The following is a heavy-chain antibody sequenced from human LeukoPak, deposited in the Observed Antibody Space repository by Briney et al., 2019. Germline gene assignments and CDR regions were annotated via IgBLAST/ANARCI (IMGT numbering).Heavy chain of an antibody. CDR2: ISSSSSTI. CDR3: ARVAGYYDYVWGSYRYVDY. V-gene: IGHV3-11*04. CDR1: GFTFSDYY. D-gene: IGHD3-16*02. Sequence: GGSLRLSCAASGFTFSDYYMSWVRQAPGKGLEWVSYISSSSSTIYYADSVKGRFTISRDNAKNSLYLQMNSLRDEDTAVYYCARVAGYYDYVWGSYRYVDYWGQGTLVTVSS. J-gene: IGHJ4*02.